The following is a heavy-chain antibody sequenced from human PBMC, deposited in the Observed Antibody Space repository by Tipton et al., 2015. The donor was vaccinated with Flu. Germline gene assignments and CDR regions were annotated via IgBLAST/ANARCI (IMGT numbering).Heavy chain of an antibody. Sequence: QLMQSGGDLIQPGGSLRLSCAASGFTVSSNYMIWVRQVPGKGLEWVSVLYSDGTTYYTESVKGRFTISRNNSKNTLYLQMNSLRAEDTAMYYCARSESGYNEDPFDYWGQGTLVTVSS. J-gene: IGHJ4*02. CDR3: ARSESGYNEDPFDY. CDR2: LYSDGTT. D-gene: IGHD5-24*01. CDR1: GFTVSSNY. V-gene: IGHV3-53*01.